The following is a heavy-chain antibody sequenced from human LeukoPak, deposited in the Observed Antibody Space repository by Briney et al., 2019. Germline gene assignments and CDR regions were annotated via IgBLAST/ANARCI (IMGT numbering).Heavy chain of an antibody. CDR3: XXXGYCSSTSCYERYYYYYMDV. V-gene: IGHV3-30*02. CDR2: IRYDGSNK. CDR1: GFTFSSYG. Sequence: PGGSLRLSCAASGFTFSSYGMHWVRQAPGKGLEWVAFIRYDGSNKYYADSVKGRFTISRDNSKNTLYLQMNSLRAEDTAVYYXXXXGYCSSTSCYERYYYYYMDVWGKGTTVTISS. J-gene: IGHJ6*03. D-gene: IGHD2-2*01.